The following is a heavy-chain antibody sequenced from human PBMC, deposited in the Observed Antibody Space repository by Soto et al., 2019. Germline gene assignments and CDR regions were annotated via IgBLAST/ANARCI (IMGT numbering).Heavy chain of an antibody. Sequence: EASVKVSCKASGYTFTSYGISWVRQAPGQGLEWMGWISAYNGNTNYAQKLQGRVTMTTDTSTSTAYMELRSLRSDDTAVYYCARVGIFGSYYLNYYYGMDVWGQGTTVTVSS. V-gene: IGHV1-18*01. D-gene: IGHD1-26*01. J-gene: IGHJ6*02. CDR2: ISAYNGNT. CDR1: GYTFTSYG. CDR3: ARVGIFGSYYLNYYYGMDV.